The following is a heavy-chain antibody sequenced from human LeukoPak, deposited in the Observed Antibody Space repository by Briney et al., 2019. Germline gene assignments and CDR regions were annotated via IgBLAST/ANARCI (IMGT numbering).Heavy chain of an antibody. D-gene: IGHD5-18*01. Sequence: PGRSLRLSCAASGFTFSSYGMHWVRQAPGKGLEWVAVISYDGSNKYYADSVKGRFTISRDNSKNTLYLQMNSLRAEDTAVYYCANGQRYSYDYEEYYYYYGMDVWGQGTTVTVSS. J-gene: IGHJ6*02. CDR1: GFTFSSYG. V-gene: IGHV3-30*18. CDR2: ISYDGSNK. CDR3: ANGQRYSYDYEEYYYYYGMDV.